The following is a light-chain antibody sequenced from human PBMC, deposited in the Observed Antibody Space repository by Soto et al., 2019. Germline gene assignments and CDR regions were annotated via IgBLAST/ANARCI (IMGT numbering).Light chain of an antibody. J-gene: IGKJ2*02. CDR1: QSVSSY. Sequence: EIVMTQSPATLSVSPGERATLSCRASQSVSSYLAWYQQKPGQAPRLLIYDASNRATGIPARLSGSGSGTDFTLTITSLEPEDFAVYYCQQRGKWPSTFGPGTKVDNK. V-gene: IGKV3-11*01. CDR2: DAS. CDR3: QQRGKWPST.